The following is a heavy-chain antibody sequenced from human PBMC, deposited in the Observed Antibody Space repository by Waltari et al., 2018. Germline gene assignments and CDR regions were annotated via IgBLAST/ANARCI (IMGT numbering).Heavy chain of an antibody. D-gene: IGHD3-3*01. Sequence: QVELQQWGAGLLKPSETLSITCAVYGGSFTGYYWTWIRQFPGKGLEYIGEIKNSGTTNYNPSLRSRVAISADPSKNQFSLKLSSVTAADTAVYYCARTHIRSFGALTVPTSIDSWGHGIWVTVSS. CDR1: GGSFTGYY. V-gene: IGHV4-34*01. CDR3: ARTHIRSFGALTVPTSIDS. CDR2: IKNSGTT. J-gene: IGHJ5*01.